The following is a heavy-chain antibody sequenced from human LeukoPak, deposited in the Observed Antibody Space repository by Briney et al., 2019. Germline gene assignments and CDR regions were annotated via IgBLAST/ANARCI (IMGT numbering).Heavy chain of an antibody. V-gene: IGHV3-23*01. CDR1: GGSVSSGSYY. Sequence: PSETLSLTCTVSGGSVSSGSYYWSWVRQAPGKGLEWVSAISGSGGSTYYADSVKGRFTISRDNSKNTLYLQMNSLRAEDTAVYYCAKVYGSGSRYPWGQGTLVTVSS. CDR2: ISGSGGST. J-gene: IGHJ5*02. CDR3: AKVYGSGSRYP. D-gene: IGHD3-10*01.